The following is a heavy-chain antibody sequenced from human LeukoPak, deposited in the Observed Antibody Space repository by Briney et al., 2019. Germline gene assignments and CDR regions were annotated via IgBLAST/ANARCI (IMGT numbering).Heavy chain of an antibody. Sequence: GGSLRLSCGASGFTFSIYGMHWVRQAPGKGLEWVAYTRYDGGQKYYADSARGRFTISRDNSKNTLYLQMDSLRAEDTAVYYCAKVSPGRTGTTVGFDYWGQGTLVTASS. CDR2: TRYDGGQK. D-gene: IGHD1-7*01. V-gene: IGHV3-30*02. CDR3: AKVSPGRTGTTVGFDY. CDR1: GFTFSIYG. J-gene: IGHJ4*02.